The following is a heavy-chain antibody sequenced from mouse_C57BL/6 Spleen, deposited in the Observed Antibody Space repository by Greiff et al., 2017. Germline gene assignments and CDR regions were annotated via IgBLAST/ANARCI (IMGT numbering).Heavy chain of an antibody. Sequence: EVHLVESGGGLVQPGGSMKLSCAASGFTFSDAWMDWVRQSPEKGLEWVAEIRNKANNHATYYAESVKGRFTISRDDSKSSVYLQMNSLRAEDTGIYYCTRPSPYGPFAYWGQGTLVTVSA. CDR2: IRNKANNHAT. CDR1: GFTFSDAW. D-gene: IGHD1-1*02. V-gene: IGHV6-6*01. J-gene: IGHJ3*01. CDR3: TRPSPYGPFAY.